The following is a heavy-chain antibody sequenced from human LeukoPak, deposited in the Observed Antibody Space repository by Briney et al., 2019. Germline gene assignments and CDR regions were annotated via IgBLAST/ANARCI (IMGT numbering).Heavy chain of an antibody. D-gene: IGHD5-18*01. Sequence: ASVKVSCEASGYTFTSYAMHWVRQAPGQRLEWMGWINAGNGNTKYSQKFQGRVTITRDTSASTAYMELSSLRSEDTAVYYCARVGWIQLWPSYYDYWGQGTLVTVSS. CDR2: INAGNGNT. CDR1: GYTFTSYA. J-gene: IGHJ4*02. CDR3: ARVGWIQLWPSYYDY. V-gene: IGHV1-3*01.